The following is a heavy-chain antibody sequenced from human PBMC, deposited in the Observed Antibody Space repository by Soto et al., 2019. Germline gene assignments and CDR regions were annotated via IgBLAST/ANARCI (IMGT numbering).Heavy chain of an antibody. Sequence: GASVKVSCKASGGTFSSYAISWVRQAPGQGLEWMGGIIPIFGTANYAQKFQGRVTITADKSTSTAYMELSSLRSEDTAVYYCASATVTVTTTGYYYYGMDVWGQGTTVNV. V-gene: IGHV1-69*06. J-gene: IGHJ6*02. CDR3: ASATVTVTTTGYYYYGMDV. D-gene: IGHD4-4*01. CDR1: GGTFSSYA. CDR2: IIPIFGTA.